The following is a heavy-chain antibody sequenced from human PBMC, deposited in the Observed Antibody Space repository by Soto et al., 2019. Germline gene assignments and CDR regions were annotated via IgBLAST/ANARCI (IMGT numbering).Heavy chain of an antibody. CDR1: GYSFTNYG. CDR3: ARERGVAPPVAGNTHYYYYMDV. V-gene: IGHV1-18*01. CDR2: ISGFNGNT. Sequence: QDQLVQSGAEVKKPGASVTVSCKASGYSFTNYGITWVRQAPGQGLEWMGWISGFNGNTHYAQKLQGNFTMTTHSSTSTSYMELRSLRSDDTAVYYCARERGVAPPVAGNTHYYYYMDVWGKGTTVTVSS. D-gene: IGHD6-19*01. J-gene: IGHJ6*03.